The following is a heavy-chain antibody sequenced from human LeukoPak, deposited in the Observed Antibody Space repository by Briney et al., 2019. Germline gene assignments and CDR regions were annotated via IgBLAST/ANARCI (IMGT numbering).Heavy chain of an antibody. CDR1: EITLNNYE. D-gene: IGHD4-11*01. J-gene: IGHJ2*01. Sequence: GGSLRLSCAASEITLNNYEMHWVRQAPGKGLEWVSNISSSGSTMYYADSVKGRFSISRDNAKNSLYLQMNSLRAEDTAVYYCARVFPTVIHWYFDLWGRGTLVTVSS. CDR3: ARVFPTVIHWYFDL. CDR2: ISSSGSTM. V-gene: IGHV3-48*03.